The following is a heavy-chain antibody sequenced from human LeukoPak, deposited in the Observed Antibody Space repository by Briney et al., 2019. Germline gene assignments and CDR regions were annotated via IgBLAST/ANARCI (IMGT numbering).Heavy chain of an antibody. J-gene: IGHJ4*02. CDR3: ARGANYVILTGYLDY. V-gene: IGHV3-21*01. CDR1: GFTFDDYA. CDR2: ISSSSTYI. D-gene: IGHD3-9*01. Sequence: PGGSLRLSCAASGFTFDDYAMNWVRQAPGKGLEWVSSISSSSTYIYYADSVKGRFTISRDNAKNSLYLQMNSLRAEDTAVYYCARGANYVILTGYLDYWGQGTLVTVSS.